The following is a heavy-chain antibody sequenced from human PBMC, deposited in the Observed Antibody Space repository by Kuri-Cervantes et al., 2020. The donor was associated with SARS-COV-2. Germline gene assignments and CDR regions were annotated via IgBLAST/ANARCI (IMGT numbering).Heavy chain of an antibody. CDR2: VYYSGST. D-gene: IGHD2-2*01. CDR3: GRGPAAIITPYFDY. V-gene: IGHV4-39*07. Sequence: SETLSLTCTVSGGSTSSQSYYWGWIRQPPGKGLEWIGSVYYSGSTYYNPSLKSRVTISVDTSKNQFSLKLSSVTAADTAVYYCGRGPAAIITPYFDYWGQGTLVTVSS. J-gene: IGHJ4*02. CDR1: GGSTSSQSYY.